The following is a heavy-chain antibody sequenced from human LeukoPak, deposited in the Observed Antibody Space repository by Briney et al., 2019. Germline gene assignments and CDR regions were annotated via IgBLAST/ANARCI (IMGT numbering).Heavy chain of an antibody. CDR2: INQDGSEK. Sequence: GGSLRLSCAASGFFFSDYWMAWVRQAPGKGLEWVANINQDGSEKYYVASVNGRFIISRDNAQNSLSLHMDRLRTEDTAVYYCARGRGSFVIWGQGTMVTVSS. D-gene: IGHD3-10*01. J-gene: IGHJ3*02. V-gene: IGHV3-7*01. CDR3: ARGRGSFVI. CDR1: GFFFSDYW.